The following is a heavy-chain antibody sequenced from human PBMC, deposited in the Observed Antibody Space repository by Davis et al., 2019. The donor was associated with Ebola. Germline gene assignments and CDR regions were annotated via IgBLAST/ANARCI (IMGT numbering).Heavy chain of an antibody. CDR2: IIPFLGIP. CDR3: ARGLARDGYTGQGY. Sequence: SVKVSCKASGGTFSTYAISWVRQAPGQGLEWMGGIIPFLGIPNYAQKFQGRVTITADKSTSTAYMELSSLRSEDTAVNYCARGLARDGYTGQGYWGQGTLVTVSS. D-gene: IGHD5-24*01. J-gene: IGHJ4*02. CDR1: GGTFSTYA. V-gene: IGHV1-69*10.